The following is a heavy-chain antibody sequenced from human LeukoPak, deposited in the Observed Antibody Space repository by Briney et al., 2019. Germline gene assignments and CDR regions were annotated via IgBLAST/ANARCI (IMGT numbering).Heavy chain of an antibody. J-gene: IGHJ5*02. CDR3: ARDAYGYTDT. CDR2: IYGRGST. CDR1: GDSIRTSSAY. D-gene: IGHD5-12*01. V-gene: IGHV4-61*02. Sequence: SETLSLTCTVSGDSIRTSSAYWSWIRQPAGKELEWIGRIYGRGSTNYNPSLKSRVTISVDKSKNQFSLKLSSVTAADTAVYYCARDAYGYTDTCGEGALVTVSS.